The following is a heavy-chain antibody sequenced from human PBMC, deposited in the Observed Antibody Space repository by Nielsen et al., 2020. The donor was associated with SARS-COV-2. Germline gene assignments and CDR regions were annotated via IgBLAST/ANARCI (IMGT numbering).Heavy chain of an antibody. Sequence: GGSLRLSCAASGFTFSSYGMHWVRQAPGKGLEWVSGISWNSGSIGYADSVKGRFTISRDNAKNSLYLQMNSLRAEDTALYYCAKDIGNLRYYGMDVWGQGTTVTVSS. D-gene: IGHD3-16*01. V-gene: IGHV3-9*01. J-gene: IGHJ6*02. CDR1: GFTFSSYG. CDR3: AKDIGNLRYYGMDV. CDR2: ISWNSGSI.